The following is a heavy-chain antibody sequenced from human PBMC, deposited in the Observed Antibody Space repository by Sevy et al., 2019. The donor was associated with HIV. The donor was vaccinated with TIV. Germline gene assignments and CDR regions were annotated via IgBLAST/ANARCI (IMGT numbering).Heavy chain of an antibody. CDR1: GYTFTGYY. V-gene: IGHV1-2*02. CDR2: INPNSGGT. Sequence: ASVKVSCKASGYTFTGYYMHWVRQAPGQGLEWMGWINPNSGGTNYAQKFQGRVTMTRDTSISTAYMELSRLRSDDTAVYYCARDRCGGDCYSWFDPWGQGTLVTVSS. J-gene: IGHJ5*02. D-gene: IGHD2-21*02. CDR3: ARDRCGGDCYSWFDP.